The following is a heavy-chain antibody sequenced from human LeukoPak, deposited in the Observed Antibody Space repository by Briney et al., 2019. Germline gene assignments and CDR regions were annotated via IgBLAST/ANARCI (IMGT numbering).Heavy chain of an antibody. CDR3: AKVGYCSGGSCYSLGYFDY. CDR2: ISGSGGST. D-gene: IGHD2-15*01. CDR1: GFTFSSYA. Sequence: PGGSLRLSCAASGFTFSSYAMSWVRQAPGKGLEWVSAISGSGGSTYYADSVKGRFTISRGNSKNTLYLQMNSLRAEDTAVYYCAKVGYCSGGSCYSLGYFDYWGQGTLVTVSS. J-gene: IGHJ4*02. V-gene: IGHV3-23*01.